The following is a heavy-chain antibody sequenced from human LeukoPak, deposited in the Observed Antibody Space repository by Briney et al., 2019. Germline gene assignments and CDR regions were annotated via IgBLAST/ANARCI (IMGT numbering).Heavy chain of an antibody. V-gene: IGHV4-61*02. CDR2: LSTSGST. CDR3: ARTIVVVPAANDYFDY. Sequence: SQTLSLTCTVSGDSISSGDYFWSWIRQPAGKGLEWIGRLSTSGSTNYNPSLKSRVSMSVDTSKNQFYLKLSSVTAADTAVYYCARTIVVVPAANDYFDYWGQGTLVTVTS. CDR1: GDSISSGDYF. J-gene: IGHJ4*02. D-gene: IGHD2-2*01.